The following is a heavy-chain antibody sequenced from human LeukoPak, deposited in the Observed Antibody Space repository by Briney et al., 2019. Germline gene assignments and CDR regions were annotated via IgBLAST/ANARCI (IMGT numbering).Heavy chain of an antibody. J-gene: IGHJ4*02. CDR2: TSAYNGNT. Sequence: ASVKVSCKASGYTFTSYGISWVRQAPGQGLEWMGWTSAYNGNTNYAQKLQGRVTMTTDTSTSTAYMELRSLRSDDTAVYYCARRDGDYLVYYFDYWGQGTLVTVSS. V-gene: IGHV1-18*01. CDR3: ARRDGDYLVYYFDY. CDR1: GYTFTSYG. D-gene: IGHD4-17*01.